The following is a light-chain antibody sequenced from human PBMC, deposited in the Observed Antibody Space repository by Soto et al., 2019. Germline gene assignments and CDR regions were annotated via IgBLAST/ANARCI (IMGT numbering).Light chain of an antibody. CDR1: STNVGGYNY. Sequence: QSALTQPRSVSGSPGQSVTISCTGTSTNVGGYNYVSWYQQHPGKAPKLMIYDVSKRPSGVPNRFSASKSANTASLTISGLQADDEADYYCCSFAGSYTWVFGGGTKLTVL. V-gene: IGLV2-11*01. CDR2: DVS. CDR3: CSFAGSYTWV. J-gene: IGLJ3*02.